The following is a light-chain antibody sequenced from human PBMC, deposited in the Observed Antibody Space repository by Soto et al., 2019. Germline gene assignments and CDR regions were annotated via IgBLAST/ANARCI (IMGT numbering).Light chain of an antibody. CDR3: QQDGSSLET. CDR2: GAP. J-gene: IGKJ1*01. Sequence: EIVLTQSPGTLSFSPGERATLTCRARQSVSSSYLAWFQQRPGQAPRLLIYGAPSRATGIPDRFSGSGLWIDFTLTISRLAPEDSAVDCGQQDGSSLETFGQGTKVDIK. CDR1: QSVSSSY. V-gene: IGKV3-20*01.